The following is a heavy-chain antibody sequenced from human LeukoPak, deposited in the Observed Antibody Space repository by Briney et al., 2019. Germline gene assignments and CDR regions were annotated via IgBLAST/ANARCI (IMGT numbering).Heavy chain of an antibody. V-gene: IGHV3-11*04. CDR2: ISSSGSTI. Sequence: GGSLRLSCAASGFTFSDYYMSWIRQAPGKGLEWVSYISSSGSTIYYADSVKGRFTISRDNAKKSLYLQMNSLRAEDTAVYYCARELRTPYDILGRGNAFDIWGQGTMVTVSS. D-gene: IGHD3-9*01. CDR1: GFTFSDYY. CDR3: ARELRTPYDILGRGNAFDI. J-gene: IGHJ3*02.